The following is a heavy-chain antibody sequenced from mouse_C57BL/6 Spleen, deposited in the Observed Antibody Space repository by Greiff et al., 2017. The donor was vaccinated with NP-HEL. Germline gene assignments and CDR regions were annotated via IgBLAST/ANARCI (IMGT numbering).Heavy chain of an antibody. Sequence: QVQLQQSGPGLVQPSQSLSITCTVSGFSLTSYGVHWVRQSPGKGLEWLGVIWSGGSTDYNAAFISRLSISKDNSKSQVFFKMNSLQADDTAIYYCARKGDSSGYAWFAYWGQGTLVTVSA. J-gene: IGHJ3*01. V-gene: IGHV2-2*01. CDR3: ARKGDSSGYAWFAY. CDR1: GFSLTSYG. D-gene: IGHD3-2*02. CDR2: IWSGGST.